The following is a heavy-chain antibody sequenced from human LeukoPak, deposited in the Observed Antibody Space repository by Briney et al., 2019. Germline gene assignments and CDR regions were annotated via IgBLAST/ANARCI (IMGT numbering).Heavy chain of an antibody. CDR1: GFTFSSYS. CDR2: ISSSSSTI. D-gene: IGHD4-17*01. V-gene: IGHV3-48*04. Sequence: PGGSLRLSCAASGFTFSSYSMNWVRQAPGKGLEWVSYISSSSSTIYYADSVKGRFTISRDNAKNSLYLQMNGLRAADTAVYYCARIKYDYGDEYFDYWGQGTLVTVSS. CDR3: ARIKYDYGDEYFDY. J-gene: IGHJ4*02.